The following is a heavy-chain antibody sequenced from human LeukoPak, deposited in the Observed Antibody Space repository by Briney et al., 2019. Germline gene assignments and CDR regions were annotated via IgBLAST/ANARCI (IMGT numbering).Heavy chain of an antibody. CDR2: IYYSGST. CDR3: ARDGYYYGSGNYMDV. V-gene: IGHV4-39*07. J-gene: IGHJ6*03. D-gene: IGHD3-10*01. CDR1: GGSISSTTYY. Sequence: SETLSLTCSVSGGSISSTTYYWDWIRQPPGKGLEWIGTIYYSGSTYYNPSLKSRVTISVDTSKNQFSLKLSSVTAADTAVYYCARDGYYYGSGNYMDVWGKGTTVTISS.